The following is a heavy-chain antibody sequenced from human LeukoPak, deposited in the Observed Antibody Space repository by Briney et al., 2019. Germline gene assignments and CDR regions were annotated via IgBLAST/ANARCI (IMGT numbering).Heavy chain of an antibody. CDR2: INSDGSSA. CDR1: GFTFSSYW. V-gene: IGHV3-74*01. CDR3: ATSRDGYNLAY. D-gene: IGHD5-24*01. Sequence: AGGSLRLSCAASGFTFSSYWMHWVRQAPGKGLVWVSRINSDGSSASYADSVKGRFTISRDNAKNTLYLQMNSLRAEDTAVYYCATSRDGYNLAYWGQGTLVTVSS. J-gene: IGHJ4*02.